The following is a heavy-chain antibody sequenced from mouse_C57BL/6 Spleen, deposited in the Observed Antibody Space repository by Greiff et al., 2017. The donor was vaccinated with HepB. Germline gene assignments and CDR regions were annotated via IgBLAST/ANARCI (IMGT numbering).Heavy chain of an antibody. CDR3: ARITITTVVEFYAMDY. CDR2: INPNNGGT. V-gene: IGHV1-26*01. J-gene: IGHJ4*01. D-gene: IGHD1-1*01. CDR1: GYTFTDYY. Sequence: VQLQQSGPELVKPGASVKISCKASGYTFTDYYMNWVKQSHGKSLEWIGDINPNNGGTSYNQKFKGKATLTVDKSSSTAYMELCSLTSEDSAVYYCARITITTVVEFYAMDYWGQGTSVTVSS.